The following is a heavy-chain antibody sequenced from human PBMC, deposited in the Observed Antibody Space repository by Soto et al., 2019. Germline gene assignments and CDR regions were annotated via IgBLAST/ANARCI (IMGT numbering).Heavy chain of an antibody. J-gene: IGHJ4*02. V-gene: IGHV1-69*18. CDR1: GATLSGYA. Sequence: QVQLVQSGAEVKKPGSSVKVSCKASGATLSGYAINWVRQAPGQGLEWLGRIVPIFETLNYAERFQGRVAITAEESTTTVYMELTNLTHEDTAVYYCVVMGNVAVSNPRSFDYWGQGTQVTVSS. D-gene: IGHD6-19*01. CDR2: IVPIFETL. CDR3: VVMGNVAVSNPRSFDY.